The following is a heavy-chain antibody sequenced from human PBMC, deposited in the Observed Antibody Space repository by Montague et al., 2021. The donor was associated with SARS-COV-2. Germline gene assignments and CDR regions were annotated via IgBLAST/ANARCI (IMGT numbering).Heavy chain of an antibody. Sequence: SLRLSCAASGFTVSSNYMSWVRQAPGKGLEWVSDIYSGGSTYYADSVKGRFTISRDNSKNTVYLQMNSLRAEDTAGYYCARDTPKQLNYYYGMDVWGQGTTVTVSS. V-gene: IGHV3-66*01. D-gene: IGHD6-13*01. CDR2: IYSGGST. CDR1: GFTVSSNY. CDR3: ARDTPKQLNYYYGMDV. J-gene: IGHJ6*02.